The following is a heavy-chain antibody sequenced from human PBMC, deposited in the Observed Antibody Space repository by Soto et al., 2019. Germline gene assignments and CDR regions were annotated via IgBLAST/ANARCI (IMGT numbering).Heavy chain of an antibody. CDR3: ARDWSIFGVVSPGH. D-gene: IGHD3-3*01. Sequence: QVQVVESGGGVVQPGRSLRLSCAASGFTFNSFALHWVRQAPGKGLEWVAVISHDGSNKYQADSGKGRFTISRDNSKNAVYLQMNSLRAEDTAVYYCARDWSIFGVVSPGHWGQGTLVTVSS. J-gene: IGHJ4*02. CDR1: GFTFNSFA. V-gene: IGHV3-30-3*01. CDR2: ISHDGSNK.